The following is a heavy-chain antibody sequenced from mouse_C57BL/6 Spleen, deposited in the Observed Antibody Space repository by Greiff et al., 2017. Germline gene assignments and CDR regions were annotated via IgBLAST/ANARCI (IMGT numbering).Heavy chain of an antibody. V-gene: IGHV1-82*01. CDR3: ARGGTMSFDD. CDR1: GYAFRSPW. Sequence: VQLQQSGPELVKPGASVKISCKASGYAFRSPWMNWVKQRPGKGLEGVGRIYPGVGDTNYNGKFKGKATLTADKSSSTAYMQLSSLTSEDSAVYFCARGGTMSFDDWGQGTTLTVSS. CDR2: IYPGVGDT. J-gene: IGHJ2*01. D-gene: IGHD2-4*01.